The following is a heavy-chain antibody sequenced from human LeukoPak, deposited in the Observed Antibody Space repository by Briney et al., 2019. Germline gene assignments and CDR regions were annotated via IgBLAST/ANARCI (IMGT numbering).Heavy chain of an antibody. D-gene: IGHD3-22*01. CDR2: INHSGST. J-gene: IGHJ4*02. Sequence: PSETLSLTCAVYGGSFSGYYWSWIRQPPGKGLEWIGEINHSGSTNYNPSLKSRVTISVDTSKNQFSLKLSSVTAADTAVYYCARYSSGYYKHFDYWGQGTLVTVSS. V-gene: IGHV4-34*01. CDR1: GGSFSGYY. CDR3: ARYSSGYYKHFDY.